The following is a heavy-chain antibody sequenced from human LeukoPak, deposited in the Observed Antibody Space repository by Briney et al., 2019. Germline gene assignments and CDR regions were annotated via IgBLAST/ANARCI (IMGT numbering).Heavy chain of an antibody. CDR2: INPSGGST. CDR1: GYTFTSYY. Sequence: ASVKVSCKASGYTFTSYYMHWVRQAPGQGLEWMGIINPSGGSTSYAQKFQGRVTMTRDTSTSTVYMELSSLRSEDTAVYYCARQCITIFGVVITVPWFDPWGQGTLVTVSS. J-gene: IGHJ5*02. CDR3: ARQCITIFGVVITVPWFDP. V-gene: IGHV1-46*01. D-gene: IGHD3-3*01.